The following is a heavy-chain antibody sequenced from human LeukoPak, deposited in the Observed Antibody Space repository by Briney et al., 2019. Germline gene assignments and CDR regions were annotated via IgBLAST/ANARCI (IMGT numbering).Heavy chain of an antibody. CDR3: ARDRSIAAHPGWFDP. J-gene: IGHJ5*02. CDR1: GGSISSYY. Sequence: SETLSLTCTVSGGSISSYYWSWIRQPPGKGLEWIGYIYYSGSTNYNPSLKSRVTISVDTSKNQFSLKLSSVTAADTAVYYCARDRSIAAHPGWFDPWGQGTLVTVSS. D-gene: IGHD6-6*01. V-gene: IGHV4-59*01. CDR2: IYYSGST.